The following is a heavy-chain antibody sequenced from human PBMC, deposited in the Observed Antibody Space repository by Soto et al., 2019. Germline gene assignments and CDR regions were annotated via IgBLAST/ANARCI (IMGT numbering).Heavy chain of an antibody. J-gene: IGHJ3*02. Sequence: ELKLVESGGGLVQPGGSLRLSCAASGFTFSYYWMHWVRQAPGTGLVWVSHIHSDGTTTTYADSVKGRFTVSRDNTKNTLYLQMNSLRAEDTAVYYFERGDRGGFDIWGQGTVAIVSS. D-gene: IGHD2-15*01. CDR1: GFTFSYYW. CDR2: IHSDGTTT. CDR3: ERGDRGGFDI. V-gene: IGHV3-74*01.